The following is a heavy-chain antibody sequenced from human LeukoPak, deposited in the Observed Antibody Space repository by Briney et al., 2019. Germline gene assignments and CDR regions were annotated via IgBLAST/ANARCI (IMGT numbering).Heavy chain of an antibody. CDR2: IYYSGST. Sequence: PSETLSLTCTVSGGSISSYYWSWIRQPPGKGLEWIGYIYYSGSTNYNPSLKSRVTISVDTSKNQFSLKLSSVTAADTAVYYCARDLYYYDSSGYYYYYGMGVWGQGTTVTVSS. V-gene: IGHV4-59*01. D-gene: IGHD3-22*01. CDR1: GGSISSYY. J-gene: IGHJ6*02. CDR3: ARDLYYYDSSGYYYYYGMGV.